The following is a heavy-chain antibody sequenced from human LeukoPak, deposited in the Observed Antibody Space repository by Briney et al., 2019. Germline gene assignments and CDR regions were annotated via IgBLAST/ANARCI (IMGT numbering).Heavy chain of an antibody. J-gene: IGHJ4*02. D-gene: IGHD3-10*01. CDR2: IIPIFGTA. CDR1: GGTFSSYA. V-gene: IGHV1-69*13. Sequence: SVKVSCKASGGTFSSYAISWVRQAPGQGLEWMGGIIPIFGTANYAQKFQGRVTITADESTSTAYMELSSLRSEDTAVYYCAGMTYYYGSATYVIFDYWGQGTLVTVSS. CDR3: AGMTYYYGSATYVIFDY.